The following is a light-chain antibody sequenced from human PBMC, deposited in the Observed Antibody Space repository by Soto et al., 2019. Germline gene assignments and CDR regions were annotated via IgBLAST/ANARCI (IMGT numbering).Light chain of an antibody. CDR2: EDT. CDR3: CSYAGSSTMT. CDR1: SSDVGNYNL. J-gene: IGLJ7*02. Sequence: QSALSQPASVSGSRGQSITISCTGTSSDVGNYNLVSWYQQYPGKAPKLMIFEDTKRPSGVSHRFSGSKSGNTASLTIAGLQPEDAADYYCCSYAGSSTMTFGGGTQLTAL. V-gene: IGLV2-23*01.